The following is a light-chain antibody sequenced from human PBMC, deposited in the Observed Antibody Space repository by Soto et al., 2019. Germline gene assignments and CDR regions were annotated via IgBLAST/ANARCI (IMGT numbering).Light chain of an antibody. V-gene: IGLV2-14*01. J-gene: IGLJ1*01. CDR2: DVN. CDR1: SSDVGDYNY. Sequence: QSALTQPASVSGSPGQSITISCAGTSSDVGDYNYVSWYQQHPGKAPKLMIFDVNNRPSGVSNRFSGSKSGNTASLTISGLQAEDEADYYCSSYTSSSTRVFGTGTQLTVL. CDR3: SSYTSSSTRV.